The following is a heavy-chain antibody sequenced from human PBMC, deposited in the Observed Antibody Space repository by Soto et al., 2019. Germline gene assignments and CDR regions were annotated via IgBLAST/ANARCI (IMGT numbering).Heavy chain of an antibody. CDR3: ARAFGDDYYDSSGYYYREYFQH. J-gene: IGHJ1*01. V-gene: IGHV1-69*13. CDR2: IIPIFGTA. Sequence: GASVKVSCKASGGTFSSYAISWVRQAPGQGLEWMGGIIPIFGTANYAQKFQGRVTITADESTSTAYMELSSLRSEDTAVYYCARAFGDDYYDSSGYYYREYFQHWGQGTLVTVSS. CDR1: GGTFSSYA. D-gene: IGHD3-22*01.